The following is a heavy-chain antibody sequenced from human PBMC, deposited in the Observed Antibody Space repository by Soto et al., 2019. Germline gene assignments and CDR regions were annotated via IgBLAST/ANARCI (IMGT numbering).Heavy chain of an antibody. Sequence: GGSLRLSCAASGFTFSSYAMHWVRQAPGKGLEWVAVISYDGSNKYYADSVKGRFTISRDNSKNTLYLQMNSLRAEDTAVYYCAREKVAVAYYYYGMDVWGQGTTVTVSS. D-gene: IGHD6-19*01. CDR3: AREKVAVAYYYYGMDV. CDR2: ISYDGSNK. CDR1: GFTFSSYA. V-gene: IGHV3-30-3*01. J-gene: IGHJ6*02.